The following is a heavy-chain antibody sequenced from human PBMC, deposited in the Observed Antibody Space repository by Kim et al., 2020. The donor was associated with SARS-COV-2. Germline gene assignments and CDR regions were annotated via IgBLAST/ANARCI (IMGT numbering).Heavy chain of an antibody. Sequence: SETLSLTCTVSGGSISSGGYYWSWIRQHPGKGLEWIGYIYYSGSTYYNPSLKSRVTISVDTSKNQFSLKLSSVTAADTAVYYCARGRYDILTGYPTVPVYWGQGTLVTVSS. V-gene: IGHV4-31*03. CDR2: IYYSGST. CDR1: GGSISSGGYY. J-gene: IGHJ4*02. D-gene: IGHD3-9*01. CDR3: ARGRYDILTGYPTVPVY.